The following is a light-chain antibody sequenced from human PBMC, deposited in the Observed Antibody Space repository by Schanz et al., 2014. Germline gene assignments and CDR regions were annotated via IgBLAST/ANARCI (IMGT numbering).Light chain of an antibody. CDR2: TNN. J-gene: IGLJ2*01. CDR1: SSDIGRNY. Sequence: QSVLTQPPSASGTPGQTVTISCSGSSSDIGRNYVFWFQQLPGRAPKRLIYTNNQRPSGVPDRFSGSKSGTSASLAISGLQSEDEADYYCAAWDDSLSGRVVFGGGTKLTVL. CDR3: AAWDDSLSGRVV. V-gene: IGLV1-47*02.